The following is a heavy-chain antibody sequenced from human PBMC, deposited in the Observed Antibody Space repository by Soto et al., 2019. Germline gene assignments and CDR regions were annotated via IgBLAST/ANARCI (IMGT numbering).Heavy chain of an antibody. D-gene: IGHD1-26*01. J-gene: IGHJ6*02. CDR1: GFTFSDSY. Sequence: PGGSLRLSCAASGFTFSDSYMSWIRQAPGKGLEWISYITFSGNTVYYADSLKGRFTISRDNAKNSLYLQMNRLRAEDTAVYYCARVSWREKYGMDVWGQGXTVTVS. V-gene: IGHV3-11*01. CDR2: ITFSGNTV. CDR3: ARVSWREKYGMDV.